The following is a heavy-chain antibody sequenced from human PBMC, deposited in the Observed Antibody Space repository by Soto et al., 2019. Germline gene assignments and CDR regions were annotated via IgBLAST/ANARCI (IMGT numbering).Heavy chain of an antibody. J-gene: IGHJ6*02. CDR2: ISAYNGNT. Sequence: ASVKVSCKASGYTFTSYGISWVRQAPGQGLEWMGWISAYNGNTNYAQKLQGRVTMTTATSTSTAYMELRSLRSDDTAVYYCARDDVDTAMLFVGLKYYYYGMDVWGQGTTVTVSS. V-gene: IGHV1-18*04. D-gene: IGHD5-18*01. CDR3: ARDDVDTAMLFVGLKYYYYGMDV. CDR1: GYTFTSYG.